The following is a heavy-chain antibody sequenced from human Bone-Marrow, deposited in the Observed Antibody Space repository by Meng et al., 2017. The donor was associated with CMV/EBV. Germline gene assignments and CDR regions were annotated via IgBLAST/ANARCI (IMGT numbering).Heavy chain of an antibody. CDR3: ARADIVVVPAAKEGSLWD. V-gene: IGHV1-2*02. J-gene: IGHJ4*02. D-gene: IGHD2-2*01. CDR1: GYTFTGYY. CDR2: INPNSGGT. Sequence: ASVKVSCKASGYTFTGYYMHWVRQAPGQGLEWMGWINPNSGGTNYAQKFQGRITMTRDTSTSTLHMELSSLRSEDTAVYYCARADIVVVPAAKEGSLWDCGQGTLVTVSS.